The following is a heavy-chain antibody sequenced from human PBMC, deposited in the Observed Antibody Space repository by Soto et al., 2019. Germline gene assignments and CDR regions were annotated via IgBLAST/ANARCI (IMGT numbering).Heavy chain of an antibody. J-gene: IGHJ5*02. V-gene: IGHV3-30*18. D-gene: IGHD6-13*01. Sequence: PGGSLRLSCAASGFTFSSYGMRWVRQAPGKGLEWVAVISNDGRNIFYGDSVKGRFTISRDNSKNTLFLQINSLRAEDTAVYYCAKGDRGYPFDPWGQGTLVTVSS. CDR2: ISNDGRNI. CDR3: AKGDRGYPFDP. CDR1: GFTFSSYG.